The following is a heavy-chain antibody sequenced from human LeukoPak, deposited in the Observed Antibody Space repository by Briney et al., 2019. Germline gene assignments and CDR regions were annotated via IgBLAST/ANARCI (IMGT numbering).Heavy chain of an antibody. CDR1: GGTFSSYA. Sequence: GSSVKVSCKASGGTFSSYAISWVRQAPGQGLEWMGRIIPIFGTANYAQKFQGRVTITTDESTSTAYMELSSLRSEGTAVYCCARTSARFRGNWFDPWGQGTLVTVSS. CDR3: ARTSARFRGNWFDP. J-gene: IGHJ5*02. CDR2: IIPIFGTA. V-gene: IGHV1-69*05. D-gene: IGHD3-3*01.